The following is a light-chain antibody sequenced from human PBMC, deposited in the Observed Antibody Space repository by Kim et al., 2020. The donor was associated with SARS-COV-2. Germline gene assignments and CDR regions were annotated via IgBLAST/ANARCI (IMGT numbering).Light chain of an antibody. J-gene: IGLJ1*01. CDR2: RDN. V-gene: IGLV3-1*01. CDR3: QAWDSSSYV. Sequence: SYELTQPPSVSVSPGQTASITCSGDKLGDKYASWYQQKPGQSPVVVIFRDNRRPSGIPERFSGSNSGNTATLTISGTQAMDEADYYCQAWDSSSYVFGAGTKVTVL. CDR1: KLGDKY.